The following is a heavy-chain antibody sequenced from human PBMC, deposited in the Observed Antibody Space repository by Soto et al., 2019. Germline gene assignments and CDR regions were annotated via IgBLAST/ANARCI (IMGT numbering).Heavy chain of an antibody. CDR3: GRRGSNSWYYYFDY. Sequence: GESLKISCKGSGYSFTSYWISWVRQMPGKGLEWMGRIDPSDSYTNYSPSFQGHVTISADKSISTAYLQWSSLKASDTAMYYCGRRGSNSWYYYFDYWGQGTLVTVSS. CDR1: GYSFTSYW. V-gene: IGHV5-10-1*01. D-gene: IGHD6-13*01. CDR2: IDPSDSYT. J-gene: IGHJ4*02.